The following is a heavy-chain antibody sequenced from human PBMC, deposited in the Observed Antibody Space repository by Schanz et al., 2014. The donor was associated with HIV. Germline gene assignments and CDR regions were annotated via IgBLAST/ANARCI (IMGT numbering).Heavy chain of an antibody. D-gene: IGHD6-13*01. V-gene: IGHV1-18*01. Sequence: QVQLVQSGTEVKKPGASVKVSCKASGYTFTNYGISWVRQAPGQGLEWMGWINTSTGNVDYSQNFQARVTLTTDTSTRTVYMELRSLRSDDTAVYYCARDRSAAVTASDYWGQGTLVTVSS. CDR1: GYTFTNYG. CDR2: INTSTGNV. CDR3: ARDRSAAVTASDY. J-gene: IGHJ4*02.